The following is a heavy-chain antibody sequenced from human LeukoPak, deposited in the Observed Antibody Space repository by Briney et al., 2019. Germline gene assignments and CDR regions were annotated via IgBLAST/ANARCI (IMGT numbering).Heavy chain of an antibody. V-gene: IGHV4-39*01. CDR1: GGSISSSSYY. D-gene: IGHD5-24*01. CDR2: IYYSGST. J-gene: IGHJ6*02. Sequence: SETLSLTCTVSGGSISSSSYYRGWIRQPPGKGLEWIGSIYYSGSTYYNPSLKSRVTISVDTSKNQFSLKLSSVTAADTAVYYCARLGDGYNSHYYYGMDVWGQGTTVTVS. CDR3: ARLGDGYNSHYYYGMDV.